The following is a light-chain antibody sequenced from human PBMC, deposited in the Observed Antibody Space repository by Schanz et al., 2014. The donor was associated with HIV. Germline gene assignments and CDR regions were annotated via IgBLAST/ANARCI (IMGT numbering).Light chain of an antibody. CDR3: SSKRSGDTTPFV. J-gene: IGLJ1*01. Sequence: QSALTQPPSVSGSPGQSVTISCTGTSSDIGTYNRVSWYQQSPGTAPKLLIYDVTHRPSVIPSRFSGSKSGNSAFLTISGLQAEDEADYYCSSKRSGDTTPFVFGSGTKLTVL. CDR1: SSDIGTYNR. CDR2: DVT. V-gene: IGLV2-18*02.